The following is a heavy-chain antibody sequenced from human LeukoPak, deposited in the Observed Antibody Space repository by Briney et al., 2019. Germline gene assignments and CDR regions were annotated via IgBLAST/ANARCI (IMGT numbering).Heavy chain of an antibody. J-gene: IGHJ3*02. V-gene: IGHV3-43*02. CDR3: AGVSGGSSHDSFDI. D-gene: IGHD2-15*01. CDR1: GFTFDDYA. Sequence: PGGSLRLSCAASGFTFDDYAMHWVRQAPGKGLEWVSLICGDGGSPYYADSVKGRFTISRDNSKISLYLQMDSLRTEDTALYYCAGVSGGSSHDSFDIWGQGTMVTVSS. CDR2: ICGDGGSP.